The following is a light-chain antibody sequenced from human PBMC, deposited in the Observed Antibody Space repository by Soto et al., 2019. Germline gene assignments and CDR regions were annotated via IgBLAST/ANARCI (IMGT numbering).Light chain of an antibody. CDR3: QEYSKWPLFT. Sequence: EIVVTQSPGILSVSPGDRATLSCRASQSVGRNLAWYQQKPGQAPTLLIYAASTRATGLPARFSGSGSGTDFTLTISSLQSEDVAVYYFQEYSKWPLFTFGPGTRVDIK. CDR2: AAS. V-gene: IGKV3-15*01. J-gene: IGKJ3*01. CDR1: QSVGRN.